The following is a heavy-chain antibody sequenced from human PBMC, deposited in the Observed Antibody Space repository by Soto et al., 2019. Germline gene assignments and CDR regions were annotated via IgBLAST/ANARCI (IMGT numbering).Heavy chain of an antibody. V-gene: IGHV1-8*01. CDR2: MNPNNGNP. J-gene: IGHJ5*02. Sequence: GASVKVSCETSGYSITNYDIHWVRQATGQGLEWMGWMNPNNGNPGYTQKFQGRVTMTSNTSISTAYMELSSLRSEDTAVYYCAREVSAWYRPWGQGTLVTVSS. D-gene: IGHD6-19*01. CDR1: GYSITNYD. CDR3: AREVSAWYRP.